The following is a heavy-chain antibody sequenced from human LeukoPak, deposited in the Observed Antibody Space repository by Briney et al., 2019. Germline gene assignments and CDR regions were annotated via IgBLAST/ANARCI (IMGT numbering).Heavy chain of an antibody. CDR2: IYYSGST. CDR3: ARSIVGATDFDY. V-gene: IGHV4-59*01. Sequence: SETLSLTCTVSGVSISSYYWSWIRQPPGKGLEWIGYIYYSGSTNYNPSLKSRVTISVDTSKNQFSLKLSSVTAADTAVYYCARSIVGATDFDYWGQGTLVTVSS. J-gene: IGHJ4*02. D-gene: IGHD1-26*01. CDR1: GVSISSYY.